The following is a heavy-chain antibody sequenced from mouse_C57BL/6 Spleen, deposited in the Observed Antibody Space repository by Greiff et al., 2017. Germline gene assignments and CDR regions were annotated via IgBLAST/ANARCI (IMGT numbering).Heavy chain of an antibody. CDR2: IDPETGGT. V-gene: IGHV1-15*01. J-gene: IGHJ1*03. Sequence: QVHVKQSGAELVRPGASVTLSCNASGYTFTDYEMHWVKQTPVHGLEWIGAIDPETGGTAYNQKFKGKAILTADKSSSTAYMELRSLTSEDSAVYYCTRSWDWYFDVWGTGTTVTVSS. CDR1: GYTFTDYE. D-gene: IGHD4-1*01. CDR3: TRSWDWYFDV.